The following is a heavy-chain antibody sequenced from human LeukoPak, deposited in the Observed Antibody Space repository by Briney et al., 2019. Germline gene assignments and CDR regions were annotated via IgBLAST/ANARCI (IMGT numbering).Heavy chain of an antibody. D-gene: IGHD3-3*01. CDR2: ISGSGGST. CDR1: GFTFSSYA. CDR3: AKTAYYDFWSGYHTEYYFDY. J-gene: IGHJ4*02. V-gene: IGHV3-23*01. Sequence: GGSLRLSCAASGFTFSSYAMSWVRQAPGKGLEWVSAISGSGGSTYYADSVKGRFTISRDNSKNTLYLQMNSLRAEDTAAYYCAKTAYYDFWSGYHTEYYFDYWGQGTLVTVSS.